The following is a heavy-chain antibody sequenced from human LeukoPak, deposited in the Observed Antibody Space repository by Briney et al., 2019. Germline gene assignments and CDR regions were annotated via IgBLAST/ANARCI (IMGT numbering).Heavy chain of an antibody. CDR1: GFTFSSYE. CDR2: ISSSGSTI. V-gene: IGHV3-48*03. J-gene: IGHJ4*02. CDR3: AIGYCTNGVCSRGDY. Sequence: PGGSLRLSCAANGFTFSSYEMNWVRQAPGKGLEWVSYISSSGSTIYYADSVKGRFTISRDNAKNSLYLQMNSLRAEDTAVYYCAIGYCTNGVCSRGDYWGQGTLVTVSS. D-gene: IGHD2-8*01.